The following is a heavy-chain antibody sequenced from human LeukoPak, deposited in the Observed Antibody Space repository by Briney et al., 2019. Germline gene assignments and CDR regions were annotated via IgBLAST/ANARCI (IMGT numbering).Heavy chain of an antibody. J-gene: IGHJ4*02. D-gene: IGHD6-19*01. CDR3: ARDSSGWKFDY. CDR1: GFTFSSYS. V-gene: IGHV3-21*01. CDR2: ISSSSSYI. Sequence: GGTLRLSCAASGFTFSSYSMNWVRQAPGKGLEWVSSISSSSSYIYYADSVKGRFTISRDNAKNSLYLQMNSLRAEDTAVYYCARDSSGWKFDYWGQGTLVTVSS.